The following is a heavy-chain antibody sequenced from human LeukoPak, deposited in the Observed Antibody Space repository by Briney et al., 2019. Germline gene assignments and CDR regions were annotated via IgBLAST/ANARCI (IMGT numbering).Heavy chain of an antibody. D-gene: IGHD2-15*01. V-gene: IGHV4-34*01. CDR3: ARGSQSLGYCSGGSCRAKIFDY. CDR1: GGSFSGYY. Sequence: PSETLSLTCAVYGGSFSGYYWSWIRQPQGKGLEWIGEINHSGSTNYNPSLKSRVTISVDTSKNQFSLKLSSVTAADTAVYYCARGSQSLGYCSGGSCRAKIFDYWGQGTLVTVSS. J-gene: IGHJ4*02. CDR2: INHSGST.